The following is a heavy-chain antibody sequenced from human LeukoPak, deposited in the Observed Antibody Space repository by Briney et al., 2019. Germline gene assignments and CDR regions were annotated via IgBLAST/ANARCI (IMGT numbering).Heavy chain of an antibody. CDR2: IYSGGST. D-gene: IGHD3-16*02. Sequence: GGSLRLSCAASGFTVSSNYMSWVRQAPGKGLEWVSVIYSGGSTYYADSVKGRFTISRDNSKNTLYLQMNSLRVEDTAVYYCARRSYRGVIGVYYYYYMDVWGKGTPVTVSS. CDR3: ARRSYRGVIGVYYYYYMDV. V-gene: IGHV3-66*01. CDR1: GFTVSSNY. J-gene: IGHJ6*03.